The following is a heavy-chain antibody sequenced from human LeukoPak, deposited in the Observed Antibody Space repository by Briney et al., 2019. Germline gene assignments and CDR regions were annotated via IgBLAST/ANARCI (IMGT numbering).Heavy chain of an antibody. Sequence: ASVKVSCKASGGTFSIYAISWVRQAPGQGLEWMGGIIPIFGTANYAQKFQDRVTITADKSTSTAYMELSSLRFEDTAVYYCARDEGAKIAFHIWGQGTMVTVSS. CDR3: ARDEGAKIAFHI. V-gene: IGHV1-69*06. D-gene: IGHD1-26*01. J-gene: IGHJ3*02. CDR2: IIPIFGTA. CDR1: GGTFSIYA.